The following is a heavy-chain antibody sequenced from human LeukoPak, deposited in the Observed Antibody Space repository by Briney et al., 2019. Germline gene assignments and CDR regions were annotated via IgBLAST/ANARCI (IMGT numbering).Heavy chain of an antibody. CDR3: ARAKGGYSPTFDP. V-gene: IGHV4-39*07. D-gene: IGHD5-18*01. J-gene: IGHJ5*02. CDR1: GDSISSSSSY. CDR2: IYYSGST. Sequence: SETLSLTCTVSGDSISSSSSYWGWIRQPPGEGLEWIGSIYYSGSTYYNTSLKSRVTISVDTSKNQFSLKLSSVTAADTAVYYCARAKGGYSPTFDPWGQGTLVTVSS.